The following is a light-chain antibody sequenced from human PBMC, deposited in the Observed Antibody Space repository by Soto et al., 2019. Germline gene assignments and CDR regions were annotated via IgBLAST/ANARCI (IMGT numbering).Light chain of an antibody. V-gene: IGKV1-5*01. Sequence: GDRVTIPCLASQSISSYLNWYQQKPGKAPKLLIYDASSLESGVPSRFSGSGSGTEFTLTISSLQPDDFATYYCQQYNSYSWTVGQGTKVDIK. CDR2: DAS. CDR1: QSISSY. CDR3: QQYNSYSWT. J-gene: IGKJ1*01.